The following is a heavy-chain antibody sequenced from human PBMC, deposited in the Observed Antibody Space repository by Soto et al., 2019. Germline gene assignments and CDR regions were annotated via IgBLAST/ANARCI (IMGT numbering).Heavy chain of an antibody. CDR1: GFTFSSYA. V-gene: IGHV3-23*01. CDR2: ISGSGGST. Sequence: GGSLRLSCAASGFTFSSYAMSWVRQAPGKGLEWVSAISGSGGSTYYADSVKGRFTISRDNSKNTLYLQMNSLRAEDTAVYYCAKLDVGYCSSTSCYRDYWGQGTLVTVSS. D-gene: IGHD2-2*02. CDR3: AKLDVGYCSSTSCYRDY. J-gene: IGHJ4*02.